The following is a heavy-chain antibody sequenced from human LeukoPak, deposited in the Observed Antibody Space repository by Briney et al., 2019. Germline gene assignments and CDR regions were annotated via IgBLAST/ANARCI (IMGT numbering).Heavy chain of an antibody. CDR2: ISASGGRT. D-gene: IGHD3-10*01. V-gene: IGHV3-23*01. CDR3: ARAPVLGYYGSGSYYNWELFDY. Sequence: PGGSLRLSCAASGFIFSSYGMSWVRQAPGKGLEWVSAISASGGRTNYADSVKGRFTISRDNSKNTLYLQMNSLRAEDTAVYYCARAPVLGYYGSGSYYNWELFDYWGQGTLVTVSS. CDR1: GFIFSSYG. J-gene: IGHJ4*02.